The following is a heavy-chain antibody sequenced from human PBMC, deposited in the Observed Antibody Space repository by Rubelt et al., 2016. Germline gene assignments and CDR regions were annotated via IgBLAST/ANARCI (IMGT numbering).Heavy chain of an antibody. CDR3: AREDGGYCSSTSCFMNWFDP. CDR1: GYTFTSYG. V-gene: IGHV1-18*01. D-gene: IGHD2-2*01. Sequence: QVQLVQSGAEVKKPGASVRVSCKASGYTFTSYGISWVRQAPGQGLEWMGWISAYNGNTNYAQKLQGRVTMTTDTSTSTAYMELRSLRSDDTAVYYCAREDGGYCSSTSCFMNWFDPWGQGTLVTVSS. CDR2: ISAYNGNT. J-gene: IGHJ5*02.